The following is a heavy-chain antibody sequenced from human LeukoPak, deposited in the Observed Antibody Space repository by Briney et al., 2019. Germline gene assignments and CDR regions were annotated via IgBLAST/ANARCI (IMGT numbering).Heavy chain of an antibody. CDR2: ISSSSSTI. D-gene: IGHD3-22*01. CDR1: GFTFSSYE. CDR3: ARDPYYYDSSGYYHYYYYYMDV. J-gene: IGHJ6*03. V-gene: IGHV3-48*01. Sequence: GGSLRLSCAASGFTFSSYEMNWVRQAPGKGLEWVSYISSSSSTIYYADSVKGRFTISRDNAKNSLYLQMNSLRAEDTAVYYCARDPYYYDSSGYYHYYYYYMDVWGKGTTVTVSS.